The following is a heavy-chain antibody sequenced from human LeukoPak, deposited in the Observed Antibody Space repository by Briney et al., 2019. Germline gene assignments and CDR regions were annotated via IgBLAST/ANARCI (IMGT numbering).Heavy chain of an antibody. CDR1: GGPFSGYY. CDR3: ARSIRRRPYYYDSSGYSS. Sequence: SETLSLTCAVYGGPFSGYYWSWIRQPPGKGLEWIGEINHSGSTNYNPSLKSRVTISVDTSKNQFSLKLSSVTAADTAVYYCARSIRRRPYYYDSSGYSSWGQGTLVTVSP. V-gene: IGHV4-34*01. CDR2: INHSGST. D-gene: IGHD3-22*01. J-gene: IGHJ5*02.